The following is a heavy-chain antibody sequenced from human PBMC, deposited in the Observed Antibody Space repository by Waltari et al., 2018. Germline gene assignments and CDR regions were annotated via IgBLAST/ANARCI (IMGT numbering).Heavy chain of an antibody. CDR3: AGTPYYDFWSGRGLWFDP. CDR1: GGSISSYY. J-gene: IGHJ5*02. CDR2: IYYSGST. D-gene: IGHD3-3*01. Sequence: QVQLQESGPGLVKPSETLSLTCTVSGGSISSYYWSWIRQPPGKGLEWIGYIYYSGSTNYNPSLKSRVTISVDTSKNQFSLKLSSVTAADTAVYYCAGTPYYDFWSGRGLWFDPWGQGTLVTVSS. V-gene: IGHV4-59*08.